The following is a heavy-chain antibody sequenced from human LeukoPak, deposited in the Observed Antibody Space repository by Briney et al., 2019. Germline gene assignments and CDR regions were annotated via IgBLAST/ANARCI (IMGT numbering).Heavy chain of an antibody. Sequence: GGSLRLSCAASGFTFSSYEMNWVRQAPGKGLEWVSYISSSGSTIYYADSVKGRFTISRDNAKESLFLQMNSLRPEDTALYYCASLKIRRIGNAFDIWGQGTMVTVSS. D-gene: IGHD1-1*01. CDR2: ISSSGSTI. V-gene: IGHV3-48*03. J-gene: IGHJ3*02. CDR3: ASLKIRRIGNAFDI. CDR1: GFTFSSYE.